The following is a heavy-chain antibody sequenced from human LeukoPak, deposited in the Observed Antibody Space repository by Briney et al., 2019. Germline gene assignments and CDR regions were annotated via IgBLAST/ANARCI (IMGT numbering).Heavy chain of an antibody. D-gene: IGHD6-13*01. Sequence: GGSLRLSCAASGFTFSNAWMSWVRQAPGTGLEGVANIKQDGSEKYYVDSVKGRFTISRDNAKNSLYLQMNRLRAEDTAVYYCARDLTQPKIAAAGTFDYWGQGTLVTVSS. CDR3: ARDLTQPKIAAAGTFDY. V-gene: IGHV3-7*01. J-gene: IGHJ4*02. CDR1: GFTFSNAW. CDR2: IKQDGSEK.